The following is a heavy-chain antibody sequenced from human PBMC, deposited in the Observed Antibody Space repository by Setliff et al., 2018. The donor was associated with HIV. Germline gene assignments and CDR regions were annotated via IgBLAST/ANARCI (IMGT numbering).Heavy chain of an antibody. CDR2: MFYRGST. D-gene: IGHD5-18*01. CDR1: GGSFNTSSYC. CDR3: ARDQGYSYGFYAFDI. Sequence: SETLSLTCSVPGGSFNTSSYCWGWIRQPPGKGLEWIGSMFYRGSTYYNPSLKSRVTISVETSKNQFSLKLSSVTAADTAVYYCARDQGYSYGFYAFDIWGQGTMVTVSS. J-gene: IGHJ3*02. V-gene: IGHV4-39*07.